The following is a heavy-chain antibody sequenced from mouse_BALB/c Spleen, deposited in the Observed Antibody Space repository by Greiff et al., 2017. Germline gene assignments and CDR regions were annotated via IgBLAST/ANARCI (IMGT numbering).Heavy chain of an antibody. J-gene: IGHJ4*01. CDR1: GYAFSSYW. V-gene: IGHV1-80*01. CDR2: IHPGDGDT. Sequence: QVQLQQSGAELVRPGSSVKISCKASGYAFSSYWMNWVKQRPGQGLEWIGQIHPGDGDTNYNGKFKGKATLTADKSSSTAYMQLSSLTSEDSAVYFCARGVYYAMDYWGQGTSVTVSS. CDR3: ARGVYYAMDY.